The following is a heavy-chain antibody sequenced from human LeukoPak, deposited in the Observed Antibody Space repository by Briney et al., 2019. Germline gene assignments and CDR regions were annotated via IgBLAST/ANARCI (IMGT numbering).Heavy chain of an antibody. Sequence: SETLSLTCAVYGRSFSSYYWSWIRQPPGKGLEWIGEINHSGSTNYNPSLKSRVTISVDTSNYRFSLKLSSVTAADTAMFYCARVASGYCSSTNCQKYYFDYWGQGTLVTVSS. CDR1: GRSFSSYY. J-gene: IGHJ4*02. CDR3: ARVASGYCSSTNCQKYYFDY. CDR2: INHSGST. D-gene: IGHD2-2*01. V-gene: IGHV4-34*01.